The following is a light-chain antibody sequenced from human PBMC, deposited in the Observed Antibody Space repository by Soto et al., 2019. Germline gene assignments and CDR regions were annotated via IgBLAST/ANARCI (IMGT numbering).Light chain of an antibody. J-gene: IGLJ2*01. CDR1: NSDIGGSNS. CDR3: ASFTTNSARV. Sequence: QSALTQPASMSGSPGQSITIPCPGTNSDIGGSNSVSWYQQHPGMAPQLIISDVSYRPSGISSRFSGSKSGNTASLTISGLQAADEADYYCASFTTNSARVFVGGTKLTVL. V-gene: IGLV2-14*03. CDR2: DVS.